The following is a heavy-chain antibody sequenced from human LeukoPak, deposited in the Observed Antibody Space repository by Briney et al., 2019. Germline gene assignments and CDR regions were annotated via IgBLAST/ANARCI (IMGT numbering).Heavy chain of an antibody. CDR2: INHYGST. Sequence: SETLSLTCAVYGESLSNYYWSWIRQPPGKGLEWIGEINHYGSTNYNPSLKTRVTISIDTSKNQFSLKLTSVTAADTAIFYCASGYFVHTFDFWGQGTLGTVSS. J-gene: IGHJ4*02. CDR1: GESLSNYY. V-gene: IGHV4-34*01. CDR3: ASGYFVHTFDF. D-gene: IGHD3-9*01.